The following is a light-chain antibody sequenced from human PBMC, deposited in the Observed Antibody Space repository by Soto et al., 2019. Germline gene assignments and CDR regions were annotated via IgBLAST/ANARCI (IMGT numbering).Light chain of an antibody. V-gene: IGLV8-61*01. CDR1: SGSVSTDHY. Sequence: QTVVTQEPSFSVSPGGTVTLTCGLSSGSVSTDHYPSWYQQTPGQAPRTLIYSTNSRSSGVPDRFSGSILGNKAALTITGAQADDVSDYYCVLYMGLGISLFGGGTKLTVL. J-gene: IGLJ2*01. CDR2: STN. CDR3: VLYMGLGISL.